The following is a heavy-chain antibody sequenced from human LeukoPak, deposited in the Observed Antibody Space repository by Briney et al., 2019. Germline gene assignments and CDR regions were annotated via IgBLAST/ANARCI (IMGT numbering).Heavy chain of an antibody. V-gene: IGHV4-39*01. D-gene: IGHD3-10*01. CDR1: GGSISTRYYH. Sequence: PSETLSLTCAVSGGSISTRYYHWGWIRQPPGKGLEWIGTIHDSGSTYYSPSLKSQVTISVDTSNNQFSLKLSSVTAGDTAVYYCASLYFYGSGSFPNYWGQGILVTAST. CDR3: ASLYFYGSGSFPNY. CDR2: IHDSGST. J-gene: IGHJ4*02.